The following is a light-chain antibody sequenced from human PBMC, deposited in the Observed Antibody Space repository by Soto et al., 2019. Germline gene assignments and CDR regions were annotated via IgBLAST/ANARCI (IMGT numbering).Light chain of an antibody. Sequence: QSAMTQPASVSGSPGQSITISCTGTSSDFGGYNYVSWYQQHPGKSPKLMIYEVSNRPSGVSNRFSGSKSGNTASLTISGLQAEDEAHYYCSSYISSSTVFGGGTKLTVL. CDR3: SSYISSSTV. V-gene: IGLV2-14*01. CDR1: SSDFGGYNY. J-gene: IGLJ2*01. CDR2: EVS.